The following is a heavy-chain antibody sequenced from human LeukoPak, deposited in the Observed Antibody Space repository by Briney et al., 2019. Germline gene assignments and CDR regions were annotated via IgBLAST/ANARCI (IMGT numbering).Heavy chain of an antibody. V-gene: IGHV3-7*01. CDR3: ATAYSGYDYFDY. J-gene: IGHJ4*02. Sequence: GGSLRLSCAASGFTFSSYWMSWVRQAPGKGLEWVANVKQDGSEKYYVDSVKGRFTISRDNAKNSLYLQMNSLRAEDTAVYYCATAYSGYDYFDYWGQGTLVTVSS. CDR1: GFTFSSYW. D-gene: IGHD5-12*01. CDR2: VKQDGSEK.